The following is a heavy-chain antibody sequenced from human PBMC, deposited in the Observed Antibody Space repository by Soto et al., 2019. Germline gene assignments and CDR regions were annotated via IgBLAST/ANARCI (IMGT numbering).Heavy chain of an antibody. J-gene: IGHJ6*03. CDR3: ARESGGTTATLDYYYFYMDV. D-gene: IGHD4-17*01. V-gene: IGHV1-2*04. Sequence: QVQLVQCGAEVKKPEASVKVSCKASGYAFSQFYIHWMRQAPGQGLEWMGWINPNSGRTKFAQKFQGWVTMTRDTSIKTVYMELSGLKSDATAVYYCARESGGTTATLDYYYFYMDVWGKGTTVTVSS. CDR2: INPNSGRT. CDR1: GYAFSQFY.